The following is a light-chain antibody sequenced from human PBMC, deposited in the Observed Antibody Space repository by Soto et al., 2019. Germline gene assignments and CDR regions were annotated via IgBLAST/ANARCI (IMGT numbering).Light chain of an antibody. CDR3: SSYTSSSTLRV. J-gene: IGLJ1*01. V-gene: IGLV2-14*01. Sequence: QSVLTQPASVSGSPGKSITISCTGTSSDVGGYNYVSWYQQHPGKAPKLMIYEVSNRPSGVSNRFSGSKSGNTASLTISGLQAEDEADYYCSSYTSSSTLRVFGTGTKVTV. CDR1: SSDVGGYNY. CDR2: EVS.